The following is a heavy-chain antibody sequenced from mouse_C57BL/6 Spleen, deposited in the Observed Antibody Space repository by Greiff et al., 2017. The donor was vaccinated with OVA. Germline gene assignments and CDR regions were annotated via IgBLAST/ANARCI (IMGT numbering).Heavy chain of an antibody. D-gene: IGHD2-13*01. CDR3: ASERVPFDFAWFAY. V-gene: IGHV2-2*01. J-gene: IGHJ3*01. CDR2: IWSGGST. Sequence: QVQLKQSGPGLVQPSQSLSITCTVSGFSLTSYGVHCVRQSPGKGLEWLGVIWSGGSTDYNAAFISRLSISKDNSKSQVFFKMNSLQADDTAIYYCASERVPFDFAWFAYWGQGTLVTVSA. CDR1: GFSLTSYG.